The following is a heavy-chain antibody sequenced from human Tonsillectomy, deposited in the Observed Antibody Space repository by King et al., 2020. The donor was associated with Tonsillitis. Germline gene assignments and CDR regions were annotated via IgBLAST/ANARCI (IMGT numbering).Heavy chain of an antibody. D-gene: IGHD6-13*01. CDR1: GYTFTNYL. Sequence: QLVQSGAEVKKPGASVKVSCKASGYTFTNYLMHWVRQAPGQGLEWMGLINPSDGSTTCAQKFQGRFTVTRDTSTSTVYMELSSLRSEDTAVYYCAREKPGTAPDHWGQGTLVTVSS. V-gene: IGHV1-46*01. CDR3: AREKPGTAPDH. J-gene: IGHJ4*02. CDR2: INPSDGST.